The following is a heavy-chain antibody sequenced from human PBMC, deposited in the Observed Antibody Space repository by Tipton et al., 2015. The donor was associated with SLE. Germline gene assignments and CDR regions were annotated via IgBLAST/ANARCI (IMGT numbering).Heavy chain of an antibody. Sequence: LRLSCTVSGGSISSSSYYWGWIRQPPGKGLEWIGSIYYSGSTYYNPSLKSRVTISVDTSKNQFSLKPSSVTAADTAVYYCARLSQSEHIVVRFDYWGQGTLVTVSS. CDR2: IYYSGST. D-gene: IGHD2-21*01. CDR3: ARLSQSEHIVVRFDY. V-gene: IGHV4-39*07. J-gene: IGHJ4*02. CDR1: GGSISSSSYY.